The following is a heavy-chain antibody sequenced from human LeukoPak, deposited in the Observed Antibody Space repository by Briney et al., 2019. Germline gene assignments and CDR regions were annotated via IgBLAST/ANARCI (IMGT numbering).Heavy chain of an antibody. V-gene: IGHV1-2*06. D-gene: IGHD6-13*01. CDR1: GYTFTGYY. CDR2: INPNSGGA. J-gene: IGHJ6*03. Sequence: GASVKVSCKASGYTFTGYYMHWVRQAPGHGLEWMGRINPNSGGANYAQKFQGRVTMTRATSISTAYMELSRLRSDDTAVYYCARVGIAAPRGYYYYYMDVWGKGTTVTVSS. CDR3: ARVGIAAPRGYYYYYMDV.